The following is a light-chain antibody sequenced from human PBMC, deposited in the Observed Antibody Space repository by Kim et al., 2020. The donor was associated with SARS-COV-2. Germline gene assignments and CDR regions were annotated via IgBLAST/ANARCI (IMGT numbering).Light chain of an antibody. J-gene: IGLJ2*01. V-gene: IGLV7-43*01. CDR3: LLYYDGAQV. CDR1: TGAVTSGYY. CDR2: SIK. Sequence: QTVVTQEPSLTVSPGRTVTLTCASSTGAVTSGYYPNWFQQKPGQAPRALIYSIKNRHSWTPARFSGSLLGGKAALTLSGAQPEDEAEYYCLLYYDGAQVFGGGTQLTVL.